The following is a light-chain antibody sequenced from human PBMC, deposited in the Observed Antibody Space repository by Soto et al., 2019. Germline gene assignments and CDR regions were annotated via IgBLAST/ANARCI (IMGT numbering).Light chain of an antibody. CDR2: GNT. J-gene: IGLJ1*01. CDR1: SSNIGAGYD. V-gene: IGLV1-40*01. Sequence: QSVLTQPPSVSGAPGQRVTISCAGSSSNIGAGYDVHWYQQLPGTAPKLLIYGNTNRPSGVPDRFSGSKSGTSASLAITGLQADDEAEYYCQSLDSRLGVFGPGTKLTAL. CDR3: QSLDSRLGV.